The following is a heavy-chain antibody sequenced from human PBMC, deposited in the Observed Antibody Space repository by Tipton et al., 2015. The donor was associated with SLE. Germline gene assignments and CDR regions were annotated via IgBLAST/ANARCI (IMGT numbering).Heavy chain of an antibody. CDR3: ARPQIVVAGAIWGAFDI. CDR2: ISYDGSNK. CDR1: GFTFSSYA. J-gene: IGHJ3*02. D-gene: IGHD3-22*01. Sequence: QVQLVQSGGGVVQPGRSLRLSCAASGFTFSSYAMHWVRQAPGKGLEWVAVISYDGSNKYYADSVKGRFTISRDNSKNTLYLQMNSLRDDDTAVYFCARPQIVVAGAIWGAFDIWGKGTTVIVSS. V-gene: IGHV3-30*04.